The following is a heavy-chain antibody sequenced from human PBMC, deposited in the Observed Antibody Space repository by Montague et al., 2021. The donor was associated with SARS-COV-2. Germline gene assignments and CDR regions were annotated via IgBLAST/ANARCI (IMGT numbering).Heavy chain of an antibody. J-gene: IGHJ5*02. V-gene: IGHV4-59*01. Sequence: SETLSLTCTVSGDSISTSYWAWIRQPPGKGLEWIGYVYYSGRSSYNSSLKSRVTISVDTAKNQVSLNLRSVTAADTAVYFCVRADRRDPDTPHLDHYKGMDLWGQGTMVTVSS. D-gene: IGHD4-11*01. CDR3: VRADRRDPDTPHLDHYKGMDL. CDR2: VYYSGRS. CDR1: GDSISTSY.